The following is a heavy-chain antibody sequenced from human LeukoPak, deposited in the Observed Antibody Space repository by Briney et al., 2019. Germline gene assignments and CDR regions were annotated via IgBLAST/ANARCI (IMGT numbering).Heavy chain of an antibody. Sequence: GASVKVSCKASGCTFTSYGISWVRQAPGQGLEWMGWISAYNGNTNYAQKLQGRVTMTTDTSTSTAYMELRSLRSDDTAVYYCARDRAGYSYGPTWPIDYWGQGTLVTVSS. CDR3: ARDRAGYSYGPTWPIDY. V-gene: IGHV1-18*04. CDR2: ISAYNGNT. J-gene: IGHJ4*02. D-gene: IGHD5-18*01. CDR1: GCTFTSYG.